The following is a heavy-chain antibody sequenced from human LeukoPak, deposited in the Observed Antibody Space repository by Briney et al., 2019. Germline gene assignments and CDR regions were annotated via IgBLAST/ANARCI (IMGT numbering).Heavy chain of an antibody. CDR1: GFTFDDYG. J-gene: IGHJ6*03. CDR2: INWNGGST. CDR3: ARITIFGYNYYYYMDV. Sequence: GGSLRLSCAASGFTFDDYGMSWVRQAPGKGLEWVSGINWNGGSTGYADSVKGRFTISRDNAKNSLYLQMNSLRAEDTALYYCARITIFGYNYYYYMDVWGKGTTVTVSS. D-gene: IGHD3-3*01. V-gene: IGHV3-20*04.